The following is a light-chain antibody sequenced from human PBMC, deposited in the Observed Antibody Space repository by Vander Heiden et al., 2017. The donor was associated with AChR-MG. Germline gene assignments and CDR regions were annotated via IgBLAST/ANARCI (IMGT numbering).Light chain of an antibody. CDR1: SPNLGSNT. CDR3: AAWDDSLNGRYV. Sequence: QSVLTQPPSASGTPGQTVTISCSGSSPNLGSNTVTWYQQPPGTAPKLLIYSNNERPSGVPDRFSGSKSGTSASLAISGLQSEDEADYYCAAWDDSLNGRYVFGTGTKVTVL. CDR2: SNN. V-gene: IGLV1-44*01. J-gene: IGLJ1*01.